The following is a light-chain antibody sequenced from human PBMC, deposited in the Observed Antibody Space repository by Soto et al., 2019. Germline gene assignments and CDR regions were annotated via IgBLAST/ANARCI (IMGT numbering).Light chain of an antibody. CDR3: CLYAVTFYV. Sequence: LAQPRSVSGSPGQSVTISCTGTSSDVGTYDFVSWYQQHPGKAPRLMIFDVSERPSGVPDRFSGSKSGNTASLTISGLQAEDEADYYCCLYAVTFYVFGTGTKVTVL. CDR2: DVS. J-gene: IGLJ1*01. CDR1: SSDVGTYDF. V-gene: IGLV2-11*01.